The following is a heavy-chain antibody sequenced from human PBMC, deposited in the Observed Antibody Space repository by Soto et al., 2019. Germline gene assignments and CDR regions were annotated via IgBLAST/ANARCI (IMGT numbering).Heavy chain of an antibody. D-gene: IGHD2-15*01. J-gene: IGHJ6*03. Sequence: EVQLVESGGDLVQPGGSLKLSCAASGFTFSDSAMHWVRQASGKALEWVGRIRSKPNTDATAYAASVKGRFTISRDDSKNTAYLQMNSLKTEDTAVYYCTRHVDCSGGSCYSGYYYYMDVWGKGTTVTVSS. CDR1: GFTFSDSA. V-gene: IGHV3-73*01. CDR2: IRSKPNTDAT. CDR3: TRHVDCSGGSCYSGYYYYMDV.